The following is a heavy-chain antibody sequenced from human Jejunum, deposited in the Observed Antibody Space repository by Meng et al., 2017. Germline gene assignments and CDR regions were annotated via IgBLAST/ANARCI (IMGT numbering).Heavy chain of an antibody. CDR1: GFTFSDHY. Sequence: GESLKTSCAAPGFTFSDHYMDWVRQAPGKGLEWVGRSRNKVNSDTTEYAASVKGRFTISRDDSKTSLYLQMNSLKIEDTAVYYCAGDLGHCSGGVCYSRLNVWGQGTMVTVSS. CDR3: AGDLGHCSGGVCYSRLNV. CDR2: SRNKVNSDTT. V-gene: IGHV3-72*01. D-gene: IGHD2-8*02. J-gene: IGHJ6*02.